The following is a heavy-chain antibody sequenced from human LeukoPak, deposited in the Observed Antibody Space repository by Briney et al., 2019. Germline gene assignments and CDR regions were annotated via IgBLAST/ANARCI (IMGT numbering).Heavy chain of an antibody. CDR1: GGSISSYY. V-gene: IGHV4-59*01. D-gene: IGHD4-17*01. J-gene: IGHJ4*02. CDR2: IYYSGST. CDR3: ARTERNYGDYQGFDY. Sequence: SDTLSLTCTVSGGSISSYYWSWIRQPPGKGLEWIGYIYYSGSTNYNPSLKSRVTISVDTSKNQFSLKLSSVTAADTAVYYCARTERNYGDYQGFDYWGQGTLVTVSS.